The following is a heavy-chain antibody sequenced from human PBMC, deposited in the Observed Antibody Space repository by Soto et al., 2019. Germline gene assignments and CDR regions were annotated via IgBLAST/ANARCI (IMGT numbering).Heavy chain of an antibody. CDR1: GYTFTSYG. D-gene: IGHD1-1*01. J-gene: IGHJ4*02. CDR3: ARGRYGDY. CDR2: ISAHSGNT. V-gene: IGHV1-18*01. Sequence: QVHLVQSGAEVKKPGASVKVSCKGSGYTFTSYGITWVRQAPGQGREWMGWISAHSGNTDYAQKRQGRVTVTRDTSTSTAYMELRSLRSDDTAVYYCARGRYGDYWGQGARVTVSS.